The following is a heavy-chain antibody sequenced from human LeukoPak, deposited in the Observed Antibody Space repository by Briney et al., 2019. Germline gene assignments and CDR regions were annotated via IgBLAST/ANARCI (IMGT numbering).Heavy chain of an antibody. CDR3: ARGRQDAFDI. V-gene: IGHV3-23*01. CDR2: ISGSGTRT. CDR1: GFTFRSYA. J-gene: IGHJ3*02. Sequence: GGSLRLSCVVSGFTFRSYAMSWVRQAPGKGLEWVSTISGSGTRTYYADSVKGRFTISRDNSKSTLYLQMNSLRAEDTAVYYCARGRQDAFDIWGQGTMVTVSS.